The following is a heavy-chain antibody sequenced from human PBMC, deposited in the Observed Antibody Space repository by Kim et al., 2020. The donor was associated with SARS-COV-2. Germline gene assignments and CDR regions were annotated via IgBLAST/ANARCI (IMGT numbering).Heavy chain of an antibody. CDR2: ISYDGSNK. CDR1: GFTFSSYG. D-gene: IGHD6-19*01. J-gene: IGHJ2*01. V-gene: IGHV3-30*18. CDR3: AKDYRAVVGRMNWYFDL. Sequence: GGSLRLSCAASGFTFSSYGMHWVRQAPGKGLEWVAVISYDGSNKYYADSVKGRFTISRDNSKNTLYLQMNSLRAEDTAVYYCAKDYRAVVGRMNWYFDLWGRGTLVTVSS.